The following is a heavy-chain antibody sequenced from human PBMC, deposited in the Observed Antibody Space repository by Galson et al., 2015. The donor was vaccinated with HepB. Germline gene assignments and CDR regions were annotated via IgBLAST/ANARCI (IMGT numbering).Heavy chain of an antibody. CDR2: IYYSGST. CDR1: GGSISSSSYY. D-gene: IGHD3-22*01. CDR3: ARIGYDSSGYYLFDY. Sequence: LSLTCTVSGGSISSSSYYWGWIRQPPGKGLEWIGSIYYSGSTYYNPSLKSRVTISVDTSKNQFSLKLSSVTAADTAVYYCARIGYDSSGYYLFDYWGQGTLVTVSS. J-gene: IGHJ4*02. V-gene: IGHV4-39*01.